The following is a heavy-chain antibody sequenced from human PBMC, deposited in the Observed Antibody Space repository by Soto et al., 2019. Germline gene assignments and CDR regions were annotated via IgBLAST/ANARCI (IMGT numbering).Heavy chain of an antibody. CDR2: ISSYNGNT. J-gene: IGHJ4*02. Sequence: ASVKVSCKASGYTFTSYGISWVRQAPGQGLEGMGWISSYNGNTNYAQKLQGRVTMTTDTSTSTAYMELRSLRCDDTAVYYCARDLITPYDSGSGSYYDYWGQGTLVTVSS. D-gene: IGHD3-10*01. V-gene: IGHV1-18*01. CDR1: GYTFTSYG. CDR3: ARDLITPYDSGSGSYYDY.